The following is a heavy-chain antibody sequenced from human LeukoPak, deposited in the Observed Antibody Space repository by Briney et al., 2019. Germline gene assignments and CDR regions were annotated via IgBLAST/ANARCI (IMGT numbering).Heavy chain of an antibody. J-gene: IGHJ4*02. Sequence: GESLKISCKGSGYSFTTYRIGWVRQMPGKGLEWMGIIYPGDSDTRYSPSFQGQVTISADKSISTAYLQWSSLKASDTAMYYCARGENDYVWGSYRPLDFDYWGQGTLVTVSS. D-gene: IGHD3-16*02. V-gene: IGHV5-51*01. CDR1: GYSFTTYR. CDR2: IYPGDSDT. CDR3: ARGENDYVWGSYRPLDFDY.